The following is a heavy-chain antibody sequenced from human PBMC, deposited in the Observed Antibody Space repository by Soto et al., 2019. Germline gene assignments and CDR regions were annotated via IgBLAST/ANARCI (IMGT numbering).Heavy chain of an antibody. D-gene: IGHD3-10*01. CDR3: AREMVPKDYYYYMDV. CDR2: TRNKANSYTT. CDR1: GFTFSDHY. J-gene: IGHJ6*03. V-gene: IGHV3-72*01. Sequence: EVQLVESGGGLVQPGGSLRLSCAASGFTFSDHYMDWVRQAPGKGLEWVGRTRNKANSYTTEYAASVKGRFTISRDDSKNSLYLQMNSLKTEDTAVYYCAREMVPKDYYYYMDVWGKGTTVTVSS.